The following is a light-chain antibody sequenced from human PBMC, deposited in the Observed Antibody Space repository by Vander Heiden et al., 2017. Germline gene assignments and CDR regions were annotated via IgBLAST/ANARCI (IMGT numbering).Light chain of an antibody. V-gene: IGLV1-44*01. CDR2: TNN. CDR1: RSNIGSNT. J-gene: IGLJ3*02. CDR3: ATWDDSLNGWV. Sequence: QSVLTQPPSASGPPGQRVTISCSGSRSNIGSNTVTWYKHVPGTAPKLLIHTNNQRPSGVPDRFSGSKSGTSASLAISGLQSEDEADYYCATWDDSLNGWVFGGGAKLTVL.